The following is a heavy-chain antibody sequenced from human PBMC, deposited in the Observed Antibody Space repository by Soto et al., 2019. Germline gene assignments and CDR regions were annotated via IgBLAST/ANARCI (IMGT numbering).Heavy chain of an antibody. CDR3: AHYSSGRAFDI. J-gene: IGHJ3*02. Sequence: LTYTVSGGYISSGDCYWSWIRKPPGKGLEWIGYIYYSGSTYYNPSLKSRVTISVDTSKNQFSLKLSSVTDADTAVYYYAHYSSGRAFDILGQGTTVIV. CDR2: IYYSGST. V-gene: IGHV4-30-4*01. D-gene: IGHD6-19*01. CDR1: GGYISSGDCY.